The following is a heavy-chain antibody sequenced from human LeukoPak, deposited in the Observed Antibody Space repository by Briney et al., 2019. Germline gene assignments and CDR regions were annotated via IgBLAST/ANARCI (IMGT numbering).Heavy chain of an antibody. V-gene: IGHV3-33*06. D-gene: IGHD5-24*01. CDR3: AKVRGRWLSDY. J-gene: IGHJ4*02. Sequence: GGSLRLSCAASGFTFSSYGMHWVRQAPGKGLEWVAVIWYDGSNKYHADSVKGRFTISRDNSKNTLYLQMNSLRAEDTAVYYCAKVRGRWLSDYWGQGTLVTVSS. CDR1: GFTFSSYG. CDR2: IWYDGSNK.